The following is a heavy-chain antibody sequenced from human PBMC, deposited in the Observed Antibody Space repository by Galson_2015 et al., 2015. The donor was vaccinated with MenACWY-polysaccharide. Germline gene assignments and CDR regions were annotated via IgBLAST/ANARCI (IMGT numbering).Heavy chain of an antibody. Sequence: LRLSCAASGLRFSGSGMHWVRQAPGKGLEWVAVIQYDSTNKVYADSVKGRFSISRDNSKNTLYLEMNSLRAEDTALYYCAREGSRIVFHAFDVWGQGTMVTVSS. CDR2: IQYDSTNK. CDR3: AREGSRIVFHAFDV. V-gene: IGHV3-33*01. CDR1: GLRFSGSG. D-gene: IGHD2-21*01. J-gene: IGHJ3*01.